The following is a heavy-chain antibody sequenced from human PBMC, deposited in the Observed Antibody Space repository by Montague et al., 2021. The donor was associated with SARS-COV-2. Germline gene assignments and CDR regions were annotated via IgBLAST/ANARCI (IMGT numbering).Heavy chain of an antibody. CDR1: GGSISSYY. CDR3: ARLGLQLLGGHYFDY. CDR2: IYYSGST. J-gene: IGHJ4*02. Sequence: SYPLSLTCTVSGGSISSYYWSWIRQPPGKGLEWIGYIYYSGSTNCNPSLKSRVTTSVDTSKNQFSLKLSSVTAADTAVYYCARLGLQLLGGHYFDYWGQGTLVTVSS. D-gene: IGHD5-24*01. V-gene: IGHV4-59*08.